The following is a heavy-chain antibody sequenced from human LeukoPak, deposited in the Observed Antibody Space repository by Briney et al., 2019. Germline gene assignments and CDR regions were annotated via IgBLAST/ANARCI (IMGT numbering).Heavy chain of an antibody. CDR3: AKGDLSAAAPRAFDF. CDR1: GXTFSNYA. Sequence: PGGSLRLSWAASGXTFSNYAMSWVRQAPGKGLEWVSAITGSGGGTYYADSVKGRFTISRDNSKNTLYLQMNSLRAEDTAIYYCAKGDLSAAAPRAFDFWGQGTIVTVSS. CDR2: ITGSGGGT. V-gene: IGHV3-23*01. J-gene: IGHJ3*01. D-gene: IGHD6-13*01.